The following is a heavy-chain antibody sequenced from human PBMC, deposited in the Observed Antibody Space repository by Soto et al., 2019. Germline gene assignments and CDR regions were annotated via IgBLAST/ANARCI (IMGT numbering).Heavy chain of an antibody. CDR2: FYYGGST. V-gene: IGHV4-39*01. J-gene: IGHJ6*02. D-gene: IGHD5-12*01. CDR1: GGFISSSSYY. Sequence: SETLSLTCTVSGGFISSSSYYWGWIRQPPGKGLEWVASFYYGGSTYYNPSLKSRVTIAADTSKNQCSLELSSVTAADTAVYYCVRHLRGYDDGMNVWGQGTPVTVSS. CDR3: VRHLRGYDDGMNV.